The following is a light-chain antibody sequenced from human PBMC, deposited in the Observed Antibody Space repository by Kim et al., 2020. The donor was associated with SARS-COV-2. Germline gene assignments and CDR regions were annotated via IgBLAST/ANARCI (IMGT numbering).Light chain of an antibody. CDR1: SRDVGGYNY. Sequence: GQSVTISCTGTSRDVGGYNYVSWCQHHPGKAPKLMIFDVSTRPSGVPDRFSASKSGNTAFLTISGLRAEDEADYYCCSYAGSYTWVFGGGTQLTVL. J-gene: IGLJ3*02. CDR2: DVS. V-gene: IGLV2-11*01. CDR3: CSYAGSYTWV.